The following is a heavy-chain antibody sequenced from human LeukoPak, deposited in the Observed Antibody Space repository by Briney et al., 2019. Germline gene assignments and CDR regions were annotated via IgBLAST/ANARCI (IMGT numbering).Heavy chain of an antibody. CDR3: ARDLGGSYQLFDY. D-gene: IGHD1-26*01. J-gene: IGHJ4*02. CDR2: INPNSGGT. CDR1: GYTFTGYY. Sequence: ASVKVSCKASGYTFTGYYMHWVRQAPGRGLEWMGWINPNSGGTNYAQKFQGRVTMTRDTSISTAYMELSRLRSDDTAVYYCARDLGGSYQLFDYWGQGTLVTVSS. V-gene: IGHV1-2*02.